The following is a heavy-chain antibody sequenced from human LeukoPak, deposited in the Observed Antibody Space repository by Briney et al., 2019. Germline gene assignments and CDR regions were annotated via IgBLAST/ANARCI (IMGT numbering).Heavy chain of an antibody. J-gene: IGHJ4*02. Sequence: GGSLRLSCAASGFTFSSYWMHWVRQAPGEGLVWVSRIKPDGSSTCYADSVKGRFTISRDNAKNTLFLRMNSLRVEDTAVYYCARLAATGSGYWGQGTLVTVSS. CDR3: ARLAATGSGY. D-gene: IGHD6-13*01. CDR2: IKPDGSST. V-gene: IGHV3-74*01. CDR1: GFTFSSYW.